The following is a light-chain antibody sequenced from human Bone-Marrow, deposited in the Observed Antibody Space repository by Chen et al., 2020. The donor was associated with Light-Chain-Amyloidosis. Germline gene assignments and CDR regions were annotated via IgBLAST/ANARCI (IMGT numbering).Light chain of an antibody. CDR2: AVS. J-gene: IGKJ5*01. Sequence: EIVLTQSPATLSLSPGERATLSCRASQSVGTNLAWYQQKPGQAPRLLIYAVSYRATGIPARFRGSGSGTDFTLTISSLEPADFAVYYCQQRSNWPPSITFGQGTRLDIK. V-gene: IGKV3-11*01. CDR1: QSVGTN. CDR3: QQRSNWPPSIT.